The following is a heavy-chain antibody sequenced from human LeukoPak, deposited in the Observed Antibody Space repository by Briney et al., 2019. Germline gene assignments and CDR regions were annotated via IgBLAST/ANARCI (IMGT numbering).Heavy chain of an antibody. J-gene: IGHJ4*02. CDR2: IIPIFGTA. V-gene: IGHV1-69*05. CDR3: ARERGSLRYFDWSYASYYFDY. CDR1: GGTFSSYA. D-gene: IGHD3-9*01. Sequence: GASVKVSCKASGGTFSSYAISWVRQAPGQGLEWMGRIIPIFGTANYAQKFQGRVTITTDESTSTAYMELSSRRSEDTAVYYCARERGSLRYFDWSYASYYFDYWGQGTLVTVSS.